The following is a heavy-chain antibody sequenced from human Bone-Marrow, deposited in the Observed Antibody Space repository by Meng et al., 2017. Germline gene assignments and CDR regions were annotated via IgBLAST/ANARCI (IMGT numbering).Heavy chain of an antibody. CDR3: ARDEDISAAGKLFGDY. D-gene: IGHD6-25*01. Sequence: QVQLGQSGAEVKKPWASVKVSCKPSGYNFPDYYIPWVRRAPGQGLEWMGRINPKSGDTHYAQKFQARVTMTGDTSISTAYMELSGLRSDDTAMYYCARDEDISAAGKLFGDYWGQGTLVTVSS. V-gene: IGHV1-2*06. CDR1: GYNFPDYY. J-gene: IGHJ4*02. CDR2: INPKSGDT.